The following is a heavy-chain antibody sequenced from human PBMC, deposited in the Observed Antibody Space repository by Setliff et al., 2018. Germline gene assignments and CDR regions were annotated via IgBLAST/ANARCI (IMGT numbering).Heavy chain of an antibody. J-gene: IGHJ4*02. CDR3: ARDRGGATTRDF. D-gene: IGHD1-26*01. CDR1: GFTFSTYW. V-gene: IGHV3-7*03. Sequence: GSLRLSCAASGFTFSTYWMTWVRQAPGKGLECVANIKKDGSETHYVDSVKGRFIISRDNAKDSLYLQMNSLRGEDTAVYYCARDRGGATTRDFWGQGTLVTVSS. CDR2: IKKDGSET.